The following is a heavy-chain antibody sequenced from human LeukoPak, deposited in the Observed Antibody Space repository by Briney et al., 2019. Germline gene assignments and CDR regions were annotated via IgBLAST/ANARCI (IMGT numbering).Heavy chain of an antibody. V-gene: IGHV3-43D*03. J-gene: IGHJ1*01. CDR2: ISWDGGST. Sequence: PGGSLRLSCAASGFTFDDYVMHWVRQAPGKGLEWVSLISWDGGSTYYADSVKGRFTISRDNSKNSLYLQMNSLRAEDTALYYCAKGLAAAGAEYFQHWGQGTLVTVSS. CDR3: AKGLAAAGAEYFQH. D-gene: IGHD6-13*01. CDR1: GFTFDDYV.